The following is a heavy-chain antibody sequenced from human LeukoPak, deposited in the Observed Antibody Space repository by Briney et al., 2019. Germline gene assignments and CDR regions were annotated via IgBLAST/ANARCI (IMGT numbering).Heavy chain of an antibody. CDR2: ISGSGGST. V-gene: IGHV3-23*01. D-gene: IGHD1-14*01. CDR3: AKGGAGRAPFDY. J-gene: IGHJ4*02. CDR1: GLTFNNYA. Sequence: GGSLRLSCAASGLTFNNYAMTWVRQAPGKGLEWVSFISGSGGSTFYADSVKGRFIIPRDNSKSTLFLQMNSLRAEDAAVNYCAKGGAGRAPFDYWGQGTLVTVSS.